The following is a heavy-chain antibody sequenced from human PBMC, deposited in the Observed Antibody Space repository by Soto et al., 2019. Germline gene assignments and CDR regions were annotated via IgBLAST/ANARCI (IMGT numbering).Heavy chain of an antibody. CDR3: ARWANCISTSCPWIGSTFDY. Sequence: PSETLSLTCTVSGGSISSGGYYWSWIRQHPGKGLEWIGYIYYSGSTYYNPSLKSRVTISVDTSKNQFSLKLSSVTAADTAVYYCARWANCISTSCPWIGSTFDYWGQGTLVTVSS. V-gene: IGHV4-31*03. CDR1: GGSISSGGYY. D-gene: IGHD2-2*01. J-gene: IGHJ4*02. CDR2: IYYSGST.